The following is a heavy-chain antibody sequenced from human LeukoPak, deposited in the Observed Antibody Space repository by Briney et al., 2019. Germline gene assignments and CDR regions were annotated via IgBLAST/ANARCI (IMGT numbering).Heavy chain of an antibody. Sequence: SETLSLTCTVSGGSISSYYWSWIRQPPGKGLEWIGYIYYSGSTNYNPSLKSRVTISVDTSKNQFSLKLSSVTAADTAVYYCARGLRHYYDSSGYYYYYYYMDVWGKGTTVTVSS. J-gene: IGHJ6*03. CDR1: GGSISSYY. CDR2: IYYSGST. CDR3: ARGLRHYYDSSGYYYYYYYMDV. D-gene: IGHD3-22*01. V-gene: IGHV4-59*12.